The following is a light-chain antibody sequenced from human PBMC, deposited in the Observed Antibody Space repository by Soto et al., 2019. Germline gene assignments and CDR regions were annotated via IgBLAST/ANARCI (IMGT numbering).Light chain of an antibody. J-gene: IGKJ4*01. V-gene: IGKV3-11*01. Sequence: EIVLTQSPATLSLSPGERATLSCRASQSVSKYLAWYQQRPGQAPRLLIFDVSYRATGTPARFSGSGSGTDFTLTIRSLEPEDFAVYYCQQRTNWQLTFGGGTRVEIK. CDR2: DVS. CDR1: QSVSKY. CDR3: QQRTNWQLT.